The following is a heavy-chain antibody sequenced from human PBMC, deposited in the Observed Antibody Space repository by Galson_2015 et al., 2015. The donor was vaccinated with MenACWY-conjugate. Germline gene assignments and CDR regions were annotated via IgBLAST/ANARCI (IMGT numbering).Heavy chain of an antibody. D-gene: IGHD6-6*01. CDR1: AFSVGSNY. V-gene: IGHV3-53*01. CDR2: IYSGGDT. CDR3: ARVGGSSLAPFDY. Sequence: SLRLSCATSAFSVGSNYMSWVRQAPGKGLEWVSIIYSGGDTYYADSVKGRFTISRDNSKNTLYLQMNYLRAEDTAVYYCARVGGSSLAPFDYWGQGTLVTVPS. J-gene: IGHJ4*02.